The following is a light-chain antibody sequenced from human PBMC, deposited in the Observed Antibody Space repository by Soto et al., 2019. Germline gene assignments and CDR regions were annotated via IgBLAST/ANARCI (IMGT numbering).Light chain of an antibody. CDR1: QTVTNH. J-gene: IGKJ4*01. Sequence: EIVLTQSPATLSLSPGGRATLSCRASQTVTNHLAWYQQKAGQPPRLLIFDASTRASGIPPRFSGSGSGTDFTLTISRVDPDDFAVYYCQQRMNWPLPSGGGTRVEIK. CDR3: QQRMNWPLP. V-gene: IGKV3-11*01. CDR2: DAS.